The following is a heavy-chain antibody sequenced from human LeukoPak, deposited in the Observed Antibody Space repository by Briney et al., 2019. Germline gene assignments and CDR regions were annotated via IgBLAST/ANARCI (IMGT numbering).Heavy chain of an antibody. D-gene: IGHD3-22*01. CDR3: ATEANGYFLY. Sequence: ASVKVSCKVSGYTLTQLSIHWVRQAPGQGLEWMGGFDPEDGETIYAQQFQGGLTMTEDTSTDTACMEVSSLTTEDTAVYYCATEANGYFLYWGQGTLVTVSS. CDR1: GYTLTQLS. CDR2: FDPEDGET. J-gene: IGHJ4*02. V-gene: IGHV1-24*01.